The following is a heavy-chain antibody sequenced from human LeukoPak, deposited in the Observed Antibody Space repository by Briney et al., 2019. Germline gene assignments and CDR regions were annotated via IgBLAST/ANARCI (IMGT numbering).Heavy chain of an antibody. CDR2: INPDESDK. V-gene: IGHV3-74*01. J-gene: IGHJ6*03. D-gene: IGHD1-26*01. CDR3: ARDRWELPHYYYYYMDV. Sequence: GGSLRLSCAASRFTFSVHWMHWVRQAPGKGLEWVSRINPDESDKAYADSVKGRFTISRDNAKNSLYLQMNSLRAEDTAVYYCARDRWELPHYYYYYMDVWGKGTTVTVSS. CDR1: RFTFSVHW.